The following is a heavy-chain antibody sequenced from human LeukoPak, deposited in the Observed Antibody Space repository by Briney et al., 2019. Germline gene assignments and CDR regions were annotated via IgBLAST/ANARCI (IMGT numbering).Heavy chain of an antibody. CDR3: ARERGSSWSGGWFDP. CDR2: LYISGST. Sequence: SETLSLTCTVSGGSISSYYWSWIRQPAGKGLEWIGRLYISGSTNYNPSLKSRVTISVDTSKNQFTLKLSSVTAADTAVYYCARERGSSWSGGWFDPWGQGTLVTVSS. D-gene: IGHD6-13*01. CDR1: GGSISSYY. V-gene: IGHV4-4*07. J-gene: IGHJ5*02.